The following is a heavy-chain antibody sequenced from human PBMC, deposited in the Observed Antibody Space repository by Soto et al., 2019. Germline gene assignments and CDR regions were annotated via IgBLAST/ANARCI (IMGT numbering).Heavy chain of an antibody. Sequence: QVQLVQSGAEEKKPGASVKVSCKASGYTFTSYAMHWGRQDPGQRLEWMGWINAGNGNTKYSQKFQGRVTITRDKSARTAYMELSSLRSEDTAVYYCDRTMLVVTALDYCGQWTLVNVSS. D-gene: IGHD2-21*02. V-gene: IGHV1-3*05. J-gene: IGHJ4*02. CDR1: GYTFTSYA. CDR2: INAGNGNT. CDR3: DRTMLVVTALDY.